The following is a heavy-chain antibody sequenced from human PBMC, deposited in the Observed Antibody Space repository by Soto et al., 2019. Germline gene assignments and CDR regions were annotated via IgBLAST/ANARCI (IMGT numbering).Heavy chain of an antibody. CDR1: GGSISSGGYY. D-gene: IGHD1-7*01. CDR2: IYYSGST. J-gene: IGHJ6*03. V-gene: IGHV4-31*03. Sequence: SETLSLTCTVSGGSISSGGYYWSWIRQHPWKGLEWIGYIYYSGSTYYNPSLKSRVTISVDTSKNQFSLKLSSVTAADTAVYYCARDAPAITGTTLTYYYYYMDVWGKGTTVTVSS. CDR3: ARDAPAITGTTLTYYYYYMDV.